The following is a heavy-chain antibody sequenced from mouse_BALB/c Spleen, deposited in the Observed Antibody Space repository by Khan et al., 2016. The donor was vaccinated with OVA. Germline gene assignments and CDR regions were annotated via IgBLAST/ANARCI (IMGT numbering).Heavy chain of an antibody. J-gene: IGHJ3*01. CDR2: IWSAGST. Sequence: VQLKESGPGLVAPSQSLSITCTVSDFSLDKYSVHWIRQSPGKGLEWLGVIWSAGSTDYNAALISRLTITKDNSRSQVFFKVNSLQPNDTAIYYCARRGYDYGRGALFVYWGQGTLVTVSA. CDR1: DFSLDKYS. D-gene: IGHD2-4*01. CDR3: ARRGYDYGRGALFVY. V-gene: IGHV2-2*02.